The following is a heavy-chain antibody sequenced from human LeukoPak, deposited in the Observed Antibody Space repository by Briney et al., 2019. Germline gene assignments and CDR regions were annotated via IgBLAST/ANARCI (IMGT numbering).Heavy chain of an antibody. J-gene: IGHJ4*02. Sequence: GGSLRLSCAASGFTFSTSWMNWVRQAPGKGLEWVANIKEDGSVEYYVDSVKGRFTISRDNARKSLYLQMNSLRVEDTAVYYCARGYSGYEFGYWGQGTLVTVSS. CDR1: GFTFSTSW. D-gene: IGHD5-12*01. CDR3: ARGYSGYEFGY. V-gene: IGHV3-7*03. CDR2: IKEDGSVE.